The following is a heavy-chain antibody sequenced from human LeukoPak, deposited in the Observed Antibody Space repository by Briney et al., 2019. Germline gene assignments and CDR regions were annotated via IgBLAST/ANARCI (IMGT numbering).Heavy chain of an antibody. CDR2: IYSGGST. J-gene: IGHJ4*02. V-gene: IGHV3-66*02. CDR3: ARDLGGFDY. CDR1: GFTVSSNY. Sequence: GGSLRLSCAVSGFTVSSNYMNWVRQAPGKGLEWVSVIYSGGSTNYADSVKGRFTISRDISKNMLYLQMNSLRAEDTAVYYCARDLGGFDYWGQGTLVTVSS.